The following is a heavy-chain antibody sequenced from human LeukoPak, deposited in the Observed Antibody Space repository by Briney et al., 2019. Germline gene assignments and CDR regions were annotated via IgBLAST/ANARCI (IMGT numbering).Heavy chain of an antibody. Sequence: PGGSLRLSCTVSGFTVSSNSVSWVRQAPGKGLEWVSFIYSGGNTHYSDSVKGRFTISRDNSKNTLYLQMNSLRAEDTAVYYCARRAGEYSHPDDYWGQGTLVTVSS. CDR2: IYSGGNT. V-gene: IGHV3-53*01. CDR1: GFTVSSNS. CDR3: ARRAGEYSHPDDY. D-gene: IGHD4-17*01. J-gene: IGHJ4*02.